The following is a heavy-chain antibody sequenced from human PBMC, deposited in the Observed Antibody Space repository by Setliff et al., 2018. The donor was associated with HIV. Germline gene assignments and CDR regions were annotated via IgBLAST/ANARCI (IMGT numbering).Heavy chain of an antibody. CDR3: ASATYGSRAGTGLYFDS. J-gene: IGHJ4*02. V-gene: IGHV4-34*01. D-gene: IGHD6-6*01. CDR1: GGSFSGFY. CDR2: INYSGKT. Sequence: PSETLSLTCGISGGSFSGFYWAWIRQPPGKGLEWIGEINYSGKTNKNPSLKSRVTISADTSRTQFSLNLISVTAADTAVYYCASATYGSRAGTGLYFDSWGQGALVTVSS.